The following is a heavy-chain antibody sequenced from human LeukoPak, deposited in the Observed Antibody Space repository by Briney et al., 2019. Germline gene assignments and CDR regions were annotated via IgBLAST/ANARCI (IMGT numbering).Heavy chain of an antibody. CDR3: ARHCASNTHYHYGMDV. J-gene: IGHJ6*02. Sequence: PSETLSLTCTVSGGSISTSGYYWGWIRQPPGKGLEWIGTIYYSGTTNYNPSLKSRVAISVDTSKNQFSLKLNSVTAADTAVYYCARHCASNTHYHYGMDVWGQGTTVTVSS. D-gene: IGHD4-11*01. CDR1: GGSISTSGYY. CDR2: IYYSGTT. V-gene: IGHV4-39*01.